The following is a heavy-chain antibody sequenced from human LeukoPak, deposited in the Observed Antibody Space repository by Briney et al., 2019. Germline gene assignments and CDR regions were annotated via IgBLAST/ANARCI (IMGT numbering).Heavy chain of an antibody. CDR1: GDSISSYY. CDR2: IYTSGST. J-gene: IGHJ3*02. Sequence: SETLSLTCTVSGDSISSYYWSWIRQPAGKGLEWIGRIYTSGSTNSNPSLKGRVTMSVDTSKNQFSLKLSSVTAADTAVYYCARGRYGSGWYSGRFDIWGQGTMVTVSS. V-gene: IGHV4-4*07. CDR3: ARGRYGSGWYSGRFDI. D-gene: IGHD6-19*01.